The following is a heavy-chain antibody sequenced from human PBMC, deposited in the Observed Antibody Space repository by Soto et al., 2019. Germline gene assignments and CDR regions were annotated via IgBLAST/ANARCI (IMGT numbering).Heavy chain of an antibody. D-gene: IGHD3-22*01. V-gene: IGHV5-51*01. Sequence: PGESLKISCKGSGYSFTSYWIGWVRQMPGKGLEWMGIIYPGDSDTRYSPSFQGQVTISADKSISTAYLQWSSLKASDTAMYYCARLPQRVSGYYYYYYGMDVWGQGTTVTVAS. J-gene: IGHJ6*02. CDR2: IYPGDSDT. CDR3: ARLPQRVSGYYYYYYGMDV. CDR1: GYSFTSYW.